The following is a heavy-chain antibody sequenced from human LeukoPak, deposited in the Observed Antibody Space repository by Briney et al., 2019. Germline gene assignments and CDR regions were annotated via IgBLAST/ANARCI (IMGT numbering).Heavy chain of an antibody. J-gene: IGHJ4*02. Sequence: KPSETLSLTCTVSGGSISSSSYYWGWIRQPPGKGLEWIGSIYYSGSTYYNPSLKSRVTISVDTSKNQFSLKLSSVTAADTAVYYCARFSGFWSGYIDYWGQGTLVTVSS. CDR3: ARFSGFWSGYIDY. V-gene: IGHV4-39*01. CDR2: IYYSGST. CDR1: GGSISSSSYY. D-gene: IGHD3-3*01.